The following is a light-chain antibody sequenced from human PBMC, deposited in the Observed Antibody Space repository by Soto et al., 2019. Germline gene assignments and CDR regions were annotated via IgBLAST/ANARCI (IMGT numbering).Light chain of an antibody. Sequence: IVLSQSPATLSLTPGERATLSCRASQSVNNYLAWYQQKPGRAPRLLIYDASIRPTGIPARFSGSGSGTDFTLTINSLEPEDFAVYYCQQYNNWPRTFGQGTKVDIK. J-gene: IGKJ2*01. CDR2: DAS. CDR3: QQYNNWPRT. CDR1: QSVNNY. V-gene: IGKV3-11*01.